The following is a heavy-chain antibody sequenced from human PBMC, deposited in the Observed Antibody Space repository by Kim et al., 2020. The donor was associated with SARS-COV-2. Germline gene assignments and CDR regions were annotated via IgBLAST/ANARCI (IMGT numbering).Heavy chain of an antibody. CDR1: GFTFSSYA. Sequence: GGSLRLSCAASGFTFSSYAMHWVRQAPGKGLEWVADIWYDGSNKYYADSVKGRFTISRDNSKNTLYLQMNSLRAEDTAVYYWAKASYYGSGSYKYGMDVWGQGTTVTVSS. J-gene: IGHJ6*02. CDR3: AKASYYGSGSYKYGMDV. D-gene: IGHD3-10*01. V-gene: IGHV3-33*06. CDR2: IWYDGSNK.